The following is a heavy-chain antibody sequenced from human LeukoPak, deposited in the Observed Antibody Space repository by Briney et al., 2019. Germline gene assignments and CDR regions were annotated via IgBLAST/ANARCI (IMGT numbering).Heavy chain of an antibody. D-gene: IGHD4-23*01. CDR2: IYSDDTT. J-gene: IGHJ4*02. CDR1: GFTVSGNY. CDR3: ARRAGGYSHPYDY. V-gene: IGHV3-53*01. Sequence: GGSLRLSCAVSGFTVSGNYMSWIRQAPGKGLEWVSLIYSDDTTLYADSVKGRFTISRDISKNTLYLQMSSLRAEDTAVYYCARRAGGYSHPYDYWGQGVLVTVSS.